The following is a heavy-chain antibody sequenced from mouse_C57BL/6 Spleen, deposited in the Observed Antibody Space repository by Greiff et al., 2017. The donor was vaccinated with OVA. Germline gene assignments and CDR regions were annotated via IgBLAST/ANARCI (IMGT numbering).Heavy chain of an antibody. CDR3: ARGIYYYGSSYYFDY. Sequence: VQQSGPELVKPGASVKISCKASGYTFTDYYMNWVKQSHGKSLEWIGDINPNNGGTSYNQKFKGKATLTVDKSSSTAYMELRSLTSEDSAVYYGARGIYYYGSSYYFDYWGQGTTLTVSS. D-gene: IGHD1-1*01. V-gene: IGHV1-26*01. CDR2: INPNNGGT. CDR1: GYTFTDYY. J-gene: IGHJ2*01.